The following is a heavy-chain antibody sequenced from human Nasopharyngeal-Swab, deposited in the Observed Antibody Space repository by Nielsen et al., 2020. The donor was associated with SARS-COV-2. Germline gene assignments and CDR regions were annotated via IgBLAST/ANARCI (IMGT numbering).Heavy chain of an antibody. CDR3: ASVPAAAASWDYYYGMDV. J-gene: IGHJ6*02. Sequence: SETLSLTCTVSGGSISSSSYYWGWIRQPPGKGLEWIGSIYYSGSTYYNPSLKSRVTISVDTSKNQFSLKLSSVTAADTAVYYCASVPAAAASWDYYYGMDVWGQGTTVTVSS. V-gene: IGHV4-39*01. D-gene: IGHD6-13*01. CDR1: GGSISSSSYY. CDR2: IYYSGST.